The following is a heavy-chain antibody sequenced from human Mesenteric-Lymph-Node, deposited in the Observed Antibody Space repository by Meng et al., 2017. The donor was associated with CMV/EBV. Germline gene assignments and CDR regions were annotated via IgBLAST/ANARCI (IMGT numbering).Heavy chain of an antibody. CDR2: MYSGDST. V-gene: IGHV3-53*01. CDR1: GFRVSSHY. CDR3: ASRSRVIMIRGDYYALDV. J-gene: IGHJ6*02. Sequence: GESLKISCAASGFRVSSHYMSWVRQAPGKGLEWVSVMYSGDSTYYADSAKGRFTISRDNSKNTLYLQMNSLRVDDTAVYYCASRSRVIMIRGDYYALDVWGHGTTVTVSS. D-gene: IGHD3-16*01.